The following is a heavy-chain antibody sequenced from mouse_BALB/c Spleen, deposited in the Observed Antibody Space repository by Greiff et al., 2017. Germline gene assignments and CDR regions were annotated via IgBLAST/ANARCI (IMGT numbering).Heavy chain of an antibody. Sequence: DVQLQESGAELVRSGASVKLSCTASGFNIKDYYMHWVKQRPEQGLEWIGWIDPENGDTEYAPKFQGKATMTADTSSNTAYLQLSSLTSEDTAVYYCNNGTLMDDWGQGTSVTVSS. CDR1: GFNIKDYY. J-gene: IGHJ4*01. CDR2: IDPENGDT. V-gene: IGHV14-4*02. CDR3: NNGTLMDD. D-gene: IGHD2-1*01.